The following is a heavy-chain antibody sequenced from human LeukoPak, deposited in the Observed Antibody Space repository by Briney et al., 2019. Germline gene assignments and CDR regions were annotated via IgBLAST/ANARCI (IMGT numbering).Heavy chain of an antibody. D-gene: IGHD4-11*01. J-gene: IGHJ3*01. CDR3: AKDVTYSNSHTFAV. V-gene: IGHV3-74*01. CDR1: GFTFSNYW. Sequence: GGSLRLSCAASGFTFSNYWMHWVRQAPGKELVWVSRIKSDGSSTNYADSVKGRFTISRDNAKNSLYLLMNTLRAEDTALYYCAKDVTYSNSHTFAVWGQGTMVTVSS. CDR2: IKSDGSST.